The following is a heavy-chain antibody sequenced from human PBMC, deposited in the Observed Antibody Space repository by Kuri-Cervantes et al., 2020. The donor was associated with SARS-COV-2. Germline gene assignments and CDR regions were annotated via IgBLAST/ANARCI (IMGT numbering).Heavy chain of an antibody. CDR3: ASLRTGEGPLLDY. CDR2: IYHSGST. CDR1: GYSTSSGYY. V-gene: IGHV4-38-2*01. J-gene: IGHJ4*02. Sequence: SETLSLTCAVSGYSTSSGYYWGWIRQPPGKGLEWIGSIYHSGSTYYNPSLKSRVTISVDTSKNQFSLKLSSVTAADTAVYYCASLRTGEGPLLDYWGQGTLVTVSS. D-gene: IGHD7-27*01.